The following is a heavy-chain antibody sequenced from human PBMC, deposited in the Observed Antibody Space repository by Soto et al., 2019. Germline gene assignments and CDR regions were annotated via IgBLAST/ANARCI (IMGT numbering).Heavy chain of an antibody. Sequence: SETLSLTCAVYGGSFSAYYWSWIRQPPGKGLEWIGEINHDRSTKYNPSLKSRVTISVDTSKNQISLKVSSVTAADTAVYFCTRGQRGYSSRWFDFWGQGTLVTVS. D-gene: IGHD6-13*01. CDR1: GGSFSAYY. CDR2: INHDRST. V-gene: IGHV4-34*01. J-gene: IGHJ4*02. CDR3: TRGQRGYSSRWFDF.